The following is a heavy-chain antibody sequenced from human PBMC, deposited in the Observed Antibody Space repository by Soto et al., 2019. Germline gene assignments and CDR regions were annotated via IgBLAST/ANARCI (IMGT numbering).Heavy chain of an antibody. D-gene: IGHD3-3*01. CDR1: GGSISSSSYY. Sequence: QLQLQESGPGLVKPSETLSLTCTVSGGSISSSSYYWGWIRQPPGKGLEWIGSIYYSGSTYYNPSLKSRVTISVDTSKNQFSLKLSSVTAADTAVYYCARGDYDFWSGGWFDPWGQGTLVTVSS. CDR2: IYYSGST. J-gene: IGHJ5*02. V-gene: IGHV4-39*01. CDR3: ARGDYDFWSGGWFDP.